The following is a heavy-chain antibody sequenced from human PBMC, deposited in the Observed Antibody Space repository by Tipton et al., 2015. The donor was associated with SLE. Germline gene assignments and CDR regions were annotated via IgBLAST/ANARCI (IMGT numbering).Heavy chain of an antibody. CDR2: ISYDGSNK. D-gene: IGHD3-16*02. Sequence: SLRLSCAASGLTFSSYAMHWVRQAPGKGLEWVAVISYDGSNKYYADSVKGRFTISRDNSKNTLYLQMNSLRAEDTAVYYCARAGVMITFGGVIASGMDVWGQGTTVTVSS. J-gene: IGHJ6*02. CDR1: GLTFSSYA. CDR3: ARAGVMITFGGVIASGMDV. V-gene: IGHV3-30*04.